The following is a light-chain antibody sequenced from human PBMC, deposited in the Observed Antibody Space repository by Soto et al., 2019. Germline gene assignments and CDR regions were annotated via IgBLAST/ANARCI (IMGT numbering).Light chain of an antibody. V-gene: IGKV3-15*01. CDR3: QQYINWLT. CDR2: AAS. CDR1: QSVNDN. Sequence: EIVLTQSPCTLSLTPGERATLSCRASQSVNDNLGWYQQKPGQAPRLLIYAASTRGTGIPARFSGSGSGTEFTITISSLPSDDFAVYYCQQYINWLTFGGGTKVDI. J-gene: IGKJ4*01.